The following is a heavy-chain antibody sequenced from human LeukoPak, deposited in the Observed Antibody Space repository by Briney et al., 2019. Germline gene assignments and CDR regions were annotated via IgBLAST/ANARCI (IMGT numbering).Heavy chain of an antibody. V-gene: IGHV3-30*03. CDR3: TRDMGGTYFDY. CDR1: GFTFSNAW. J-gene: IGHJ4*02. CDR2: ISYDGSNK. D-gene: IGHD1-26*01. Sequence: GGSLRLSCAASGFTFSNAWMSWVRQAPGKGLEWVALISYDGSNKYYADSVKGRFTISRDNSKNTLYLQMNSLRAEDTAVYYCTRDMGGTYFDYWGQGTLVTVSS.